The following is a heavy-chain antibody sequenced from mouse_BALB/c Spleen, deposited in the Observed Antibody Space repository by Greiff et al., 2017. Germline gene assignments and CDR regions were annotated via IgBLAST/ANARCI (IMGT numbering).Heavy chain of an antibody. CDR2: IWSGGST. CDR1: GFSLTSYG. Sequence: VMLVESGPGLVAPSQSLSITCTVSGFSLTSYGVHWVRQSPGKGLEWLGVIWSGGSTDYNAAFISRLSISKDNSKSQVFFKMNSLQANDTAIYYCARRGTTVVEGAMDYWGQGTSVTVSS. D-gene: IGHD1-1*01. V-gene: IGHV2-2*02. J-gene: IGHJ4*01. CDR3: ARRGTTVVEGAMDY.